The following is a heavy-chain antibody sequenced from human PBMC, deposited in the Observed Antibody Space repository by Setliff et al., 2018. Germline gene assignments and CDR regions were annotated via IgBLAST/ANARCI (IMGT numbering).Heavy chain of an antibody. CDR2: VGASGVAT. Sequence: LSLSCAASGFTFSSYAMTWVRQAPGKGLEWVSGVGASGVATSYADSVKGRFTISRDNAKNSLYLQMTSLRAEDTAIYYCARTTGYRLEGDFDYWGQGTLVTVSS. J-gene: IGHJ4*02. V-gene: IGHV3-23*01. D-gene: IGHD1-1*01. CDR1: GFTFSSYA. CDR3: ARTTGYRLEGDFDY.